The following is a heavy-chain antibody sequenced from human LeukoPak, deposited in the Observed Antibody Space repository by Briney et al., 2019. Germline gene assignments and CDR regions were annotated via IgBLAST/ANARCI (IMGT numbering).Heavy chain of an antibody. CDR2: IRRSGNPI. V-gene: IGHV3-48*02. CDR3: VRDPDALDY. CDR1: GFTFSSYS. J-gene: IGHJ4*02. Sequence: GGSLRPSCAASGFTFSSYSMNWVRQAPGKGLEWVAYIRRSGNPIYYADSVKGRFTISRDNAKNSLYLQMNSLRDEDTAVYYCVRDPDALDYWGPGTPVTVSS.